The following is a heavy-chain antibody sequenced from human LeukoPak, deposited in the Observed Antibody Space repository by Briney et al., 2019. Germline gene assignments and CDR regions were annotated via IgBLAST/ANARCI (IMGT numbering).Heavy chain of an antibody. CDR3: ATYHWNDVAY. CDR1: GFTFSDYW. J-gene: IGHJ4*02. V-gene: IGHV3-7*01. CDR2: IKEDGSEK. D-gene: IGHD1-1*01. Sequence: GGSLRLSCAASGFTFSDYWMNWVRPAPGKGLEWVANIKEDGSEKYYVDSVRGRFTISRDNAKNSLYLQMNSLRAEDSAVYYCATYHWNDVAYWGQGTLVTVSS.